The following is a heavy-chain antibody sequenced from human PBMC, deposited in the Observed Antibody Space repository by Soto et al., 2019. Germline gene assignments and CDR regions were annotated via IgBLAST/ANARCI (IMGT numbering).Heavy chain of an antibody. CDR3: ARGLYMAWCDP. V-gene: IGHV1-18*01. J-gene: IGHJ5*02. CDR1: GYNFIGYG. Sequence: ASVKVSCKASGYNFIGYGITWVWQAPGQGLEWMGWISAYNGNSNYAQSLQDRVTMTTDTSTATAYLELRSLRPDDTAVYFCARGLYMAWCDPWGQGTPVTSPQ. CDR2: ISAYNGNS. D-gene: IGHD2-8*01.